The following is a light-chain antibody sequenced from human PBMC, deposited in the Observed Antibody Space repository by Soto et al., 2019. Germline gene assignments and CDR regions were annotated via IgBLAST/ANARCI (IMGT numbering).Light chain of an antibody. J-gene: IGKJ1*01. V-gene: IGKV3-20*01. Sequence: EIVLTQSPGTLSLSPGERATLSCRASQSVSNNYLAWYQQKPGQAPRLLIYGASNRSTGIPDRFSGSGFGTFFTLTISRLEPEDSAVYYCQQYGKSGTFGQGTKVEIK. CDR2: GAS. CDR1: QSVSNNY. CDR3: QQYGKSGT.